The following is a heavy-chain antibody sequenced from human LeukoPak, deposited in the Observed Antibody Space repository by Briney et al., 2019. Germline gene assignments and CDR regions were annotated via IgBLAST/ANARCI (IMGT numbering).Heavy chain of an antibody. D-gene: IGHD3-16*01. CDR1: GFTFSSYS. V-gene: IGHV3-21*01. Sequence: EGSLRLFCAASGFTFSSYSMNWVRQAPGKGLEWVSSISSSSSYIYYADSVKGRFTISRDNAKNSLYLQMNSLRAEDTAVYYCARDDAITFGGVTDWGQGTLVTVSS. CDR2: ISSSSSYI. J-gene: IGHJ4*02. CDR3: ARDDAITFGGVTD.